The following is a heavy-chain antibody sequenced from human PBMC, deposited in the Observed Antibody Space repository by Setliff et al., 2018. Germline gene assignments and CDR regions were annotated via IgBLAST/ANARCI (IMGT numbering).Heavy chain of an antibody. CDR3: ARDKDPWRWFGESSLGY. Sequence: QSGGSLRLSCAASGFTFSGYEMNWVRQAPGKGLEWVSYISGSGSLIYYADSVEGRFTISRDNAKNALYLQMNSLRAEDTAVYYCARDKDPWRWFGESSLGYWGQGTLVTVFS. V-gene: IGHV3-48*03. J-gene: IGHJ4*02. D-gene: IGHD3-10*01. CDR1: GFTFSGYE. CDR2: ISGSGSLI.